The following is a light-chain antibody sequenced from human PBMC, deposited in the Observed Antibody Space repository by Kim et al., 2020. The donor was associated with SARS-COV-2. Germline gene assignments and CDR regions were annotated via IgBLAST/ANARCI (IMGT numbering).Light chain of an antibody. CDR3: QQYNSHWT. Sequence: ASVGDRLTITCRASENVLSWLAWYQQKPGKAPKLLIEKASSLESGVPARFSGSGSGTEFTLTISSLQPEDFATYYCQQYNSHWTFGQGTKGDIK. CDR1: ENVLSW. V-gene: IGKV1-5*03. J-gene: IGKJ1*01. CDR2: KAS.